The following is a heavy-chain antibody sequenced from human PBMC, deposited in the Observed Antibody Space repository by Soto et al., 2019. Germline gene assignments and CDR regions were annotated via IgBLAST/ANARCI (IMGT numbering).Heavy chain of an antibody. CDR1: GGSVSSGSYY. CDR2: IYYSGST. J-gene: IGHJ3*02. CDR3: ARDLRVGPQYDAFDI. V-gene: IGHV4-61*01. Sequence: SETLSLTCTVSGGSVSSGSYYWSWIRQPPGKGLEWIGYIYYSGSTNYNPSLKSRVTISVDTSKNQFSLKLSSVTAADTAVYYCARDLRVGPQYDAFDIWGQGTMVTVSS. D-gene: IGHD1-26*01.